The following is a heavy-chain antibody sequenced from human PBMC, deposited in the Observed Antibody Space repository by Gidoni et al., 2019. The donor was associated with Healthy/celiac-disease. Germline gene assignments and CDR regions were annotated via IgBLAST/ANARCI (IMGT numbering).Heavy chain of an antibody. D-gene: IGHD6-19*01. CDR3: TTSPDGRSGWIYYYYGMDV. CDR2: IKSRTDGGTA. CDR1: GFTVSDAW. Sequence: EVQLVESGGGLVKPGGSLRLSCAASGFTVSDAWMNWVRRAPGKGLEWVGRIKSRTDGGTADYAAPVKGRFIISRDDSKNTLYLQMNTLKTEDTAVYFCTTSPDGRSGWIYYYYGMDVWGQGTTVTVSS. J-gene: IGHJ6*02. V-gene: IGHV3-15*07.